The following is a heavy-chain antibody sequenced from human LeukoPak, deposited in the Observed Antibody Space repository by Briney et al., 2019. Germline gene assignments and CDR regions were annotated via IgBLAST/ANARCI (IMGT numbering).Heavy chain of an antibody. Sequence: GGSLRLSCAASGFTFDDYAMQWVRQAPGKGLEWVSGITWNGATIIYADSVKGRFTISRDNAKKSLYLQLNSPRPEDTALYFCAKGPAPTTMLAYFDNWGQGTLVTVSS. CDR2: ITWNGATI. J-gene: IGHJ4*02. D-gene: IGHD4-17*01. V-gene: IGHV3-9*01. CDR1: GFTFDDYA. CDR3: AKGPAPTTMLAYFDN.